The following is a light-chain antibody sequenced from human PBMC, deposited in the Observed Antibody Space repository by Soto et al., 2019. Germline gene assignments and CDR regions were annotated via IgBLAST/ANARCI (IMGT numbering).Light chain of an antibody. CDR1: SSDVGAYNF. Sequence: QSVLTQPASVSGSPGQSITISCTGSSSDVGAYNFVSCYPHHPGRAPKLILYEVTTRPSGVSSRFSGSKSGNTASLTISGLQADDEATYYCSSYTSTNTPYVFGTGTKVTVL. V-gene: IGLV2-14*01. CDR2: EVT. J-gene: IGLJ1*01. CDR3: SSYTSTNTPYV.